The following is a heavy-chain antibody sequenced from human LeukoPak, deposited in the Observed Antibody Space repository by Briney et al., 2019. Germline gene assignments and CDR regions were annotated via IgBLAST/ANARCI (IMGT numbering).Heavy chain of an antibody. V-gene: IGHV4-4*07. D-gene: IGHD5-24*01. CDR3: ARGDGYYRFDP. CDR1: GGFLSCNY. Sequence: SETLSLTCTISGGFLSCNYWSWIRQPAGKGLEWIGRIYISETTNYNPSLKSRVTMSVDTSRDQFSLKLSSVTAADTAVYYCARGDGYYRFDPWGQGTLVTVSS. J-gene: IGHJ5*02. CDR2: IYISETT.